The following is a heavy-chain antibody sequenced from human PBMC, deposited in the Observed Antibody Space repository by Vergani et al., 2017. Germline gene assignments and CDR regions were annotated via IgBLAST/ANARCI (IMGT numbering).Heavy chain of an antibody. CDR3: ARFRGVVMVTRSYFYGMDV. Sequence: QVQLVQSGAEVKKPGASVKVSCKASGYTFTSYDINWVRQAPGQRLEWMGWINTGNGNTKYSQNFQGRVTITRDTSASTAYMELSSLRSEDTAVYYCARFRGVVMVTRSYFYGMDVWGQGTTVTVSS. D-gene: IGHD5-24*01. J-gene: IGHJ6*02. CDR1: GYTFTSYD. V-gene: IGHV1-3*04. CDR2: INTGNGNT.